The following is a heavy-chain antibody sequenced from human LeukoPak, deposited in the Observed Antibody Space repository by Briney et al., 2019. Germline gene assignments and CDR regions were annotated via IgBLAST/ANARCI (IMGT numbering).Heavy chain of an antibody. CDR2: IKGDGSIR. D-gene: IGHD5-24*01. Sequence: GGSLRLSCAGFGFTFGNHWMHWARQTPGKGPVWVSRIKGDGSIREYADSVKGRFTISRDNAKDTLYLQMNSLRVEDTAVYYCARVADGDKYGGRDYWGQGALVIVSS. V-gene: IGHV3-74*03. CDR1: GFTFGNHW. J-gene: IGHJ4*02. CDR3: ARVADGDKYGGRDY.